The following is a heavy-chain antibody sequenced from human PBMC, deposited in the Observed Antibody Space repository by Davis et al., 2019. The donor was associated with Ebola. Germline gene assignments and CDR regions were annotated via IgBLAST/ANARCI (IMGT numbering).Heavy chain of an antibody. CDR3: ARITIFGVAANAFDI. Sequence: MPSETLSLTCTVSGASINSGDFYWSWISQHPGKGLEWTGHISYSGDTYYNPSLKSRLTISLDTSKSHFSLKLGSVTAADTALYYCARITIFGVAANAFDIWGQGTMVTVSS. J-gene: IGHJ3*02. CDR1: GASINSGDFY. D-gene: IGHD3-3*01. V-gene: IGHV4-31*03. CDR2: ISYSGDT.